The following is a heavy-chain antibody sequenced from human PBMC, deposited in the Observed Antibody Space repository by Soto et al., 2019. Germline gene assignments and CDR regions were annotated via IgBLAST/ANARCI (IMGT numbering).Heavy chain of an antibody. D-gene: IGHD3-9*01. J-gene: IGHJ6*02. Sequence: GGSLRLSCAASGFTFSSYDMHWVRQATGKGLEWVSAIGTAGDTYYPGSVKGRFTISRENAKNSLYLQMNSLRAEDTAVYYCARDRPDYDILTGRYYYYGMDVWGQGTTVTVSS. V-gene: IGHV3-13*01. CDR3: ARDRPDYDILTGRYYYYGMDV. CDR1: GFTFSSYD. CDR2: IGTAGDT.